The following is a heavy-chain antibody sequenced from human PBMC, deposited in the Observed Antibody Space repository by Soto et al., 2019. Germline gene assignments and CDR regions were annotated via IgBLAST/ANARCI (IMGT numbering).Heavy chain of an antibody. CDR1: GVSFSGYY. J-gene: IGHJ6*02. D-gene: IGHD2-8*01. CDR2: INHSGST. Sequence: SDTRSLTCAVDGVSFSGYYWSLIRQPPGKGLEWIGEINHSGSTNYNPSLKSRVTISVDTSKNQFSLKLSSVTAADTAVYYCARGKYDYYYYSGMDVWGQGTTVTVSS. V-gene: IGHV4-34*01. CDR3: ARGKYDYYYYSGMDV.